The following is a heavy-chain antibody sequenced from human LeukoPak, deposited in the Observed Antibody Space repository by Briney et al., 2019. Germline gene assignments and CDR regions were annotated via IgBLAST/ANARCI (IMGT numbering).Heavy chain of an antibody. CDR3: TRHVDRPMVRGIDYRVNCFDP. D-gene: IGHD3-10*01. J-gene: IGHJ5*02. CDR1: GFTFSGSA. V-gene: IGHV3-73*01. Sequence: GGSLRLSCGASGFTFSGSAMHWVRQASGKGLEWVGRIRSESNIYATSYAASVNGRFTISRDDSKNTAYLQMNSLKTEDTAVYYCTRHVDRPMVRGIDYRVNCFDPWGQGTLVTVSS. CDR2: IRSESNIYAT.